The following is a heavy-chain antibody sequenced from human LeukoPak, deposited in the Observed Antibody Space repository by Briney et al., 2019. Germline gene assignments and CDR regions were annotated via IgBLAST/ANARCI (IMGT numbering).Heavy chain of an antibody. Sequence: ASVKVSCKAYGYTFTGYAMHWVRQAPGQGLEWVGRIDPNSGGTNYAQDFQGRVTITRDTSINTAYMELSRLRSDDTAMYHCTRDLTISGPIGIWGQGTLVTVSA. CDR3: TRDLTISGPIGI. CDR2: IDPNSGGT. D-gene: IGHD3-9*01. J-gene: IGHJ4*02. V-gene: IGHV1-2*06. CDR1: GYTFTGYA.